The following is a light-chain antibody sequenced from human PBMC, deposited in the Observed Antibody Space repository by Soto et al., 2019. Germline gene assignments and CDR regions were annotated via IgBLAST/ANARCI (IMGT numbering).Light chain of an antibody. J-gene: IGKJ2*01. CDR1: QSVSSGY. V-gene: IGKV3-20*01. Sequence: EIVLTQSPGTLSLSPGERATLSCRASQSVSSGYLVWYQQKPGQAPRLLIYGASSRATGIPDRFSGSGSGTDFTLTISRLEPEDFAVYFCQLYGSSPPRYTFAQGTKVDIK. CDR3: QLYGSSPPRYT. CDR2: GAS.